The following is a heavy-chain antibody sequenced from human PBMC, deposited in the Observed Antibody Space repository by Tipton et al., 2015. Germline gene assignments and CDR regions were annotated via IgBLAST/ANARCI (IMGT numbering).Heavy chain of an antibody. D-gene: IGHD4-23*01. CDR1: AYSISSDYY. Sequence: TLSLTCAVSAYSISSDYYWGWIRQPPGKGLEWIGRISHSGYTYYYPSLKSQVTMSRDTPKNQFSLKLTSVTAADTAVYYCARARGRHGGLFDSWGQGILVTVSS. V-gene: IGHV4-38-2*01. CDR3: ARARGRHGGLFDS. CDR2: ISHSGYT. J-gene: IGHJ4*02.